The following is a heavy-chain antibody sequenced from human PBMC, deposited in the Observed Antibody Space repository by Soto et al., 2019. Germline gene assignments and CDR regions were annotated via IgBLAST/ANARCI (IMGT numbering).Heavy chain of an antibody. CDR2: INPNSGGT. CDR3: ARDLGGCIGCSCYSDSAYFDY. V-gene: IGHV1-2*04. CDR1: GYTFTGYY. J-gene: IGHJ4*02. Sequence: GASVKVSCKASGYTFTGYYMHWVRQAPGQGLEWMGWINPNSGGTNYAQKFQGWVTMTRDTSISTAYMELSRLRSDDTAVYYCARDLGGCIGCSCYSDSAYFDYCGQGTLVT. D-gene: IGHD2-15*01.